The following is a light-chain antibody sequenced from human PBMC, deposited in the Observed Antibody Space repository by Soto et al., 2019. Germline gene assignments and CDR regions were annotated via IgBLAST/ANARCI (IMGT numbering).Light chain of an antibody. Sequence: EIVMTQSPATLSVSPGERATLSCRASQSVSSNLAWYQQKPGQAPRLLIYGASTRATGIPARFSGSGSGTEFTLTISSLQSEDFAVYYCQQYNNWPPAYTFGQGTKLVIK. CDR2: GAS. CDR3: QQYNNWPPAYT. J-gene: IGKJ2*01. CDR1: QSVSSN. V-gene: IGKV3-15*01.